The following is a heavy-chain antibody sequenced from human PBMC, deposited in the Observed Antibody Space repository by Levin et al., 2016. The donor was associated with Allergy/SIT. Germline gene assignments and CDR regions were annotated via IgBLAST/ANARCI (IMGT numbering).Heavy chain of an antibody. D-gene: IGHD4-17*01. J-gene: IGHJ4*02. CDR2: VSGSEVTTT. CDR1: GGSISTYY. V-gene: IGHV3-11*01. Sequence: LSLTCTVSGGSISTYYWTWIRQPAGKGLEWVSGVSGSEVTTTYYADSVKGRFTISRDNAKNSLYLQMNSLRAEDTAVYYCAKGDGRTVTTLHFKNWGQGTPVTVSS. CDR3: AKGDGRTVTTLHFKN.